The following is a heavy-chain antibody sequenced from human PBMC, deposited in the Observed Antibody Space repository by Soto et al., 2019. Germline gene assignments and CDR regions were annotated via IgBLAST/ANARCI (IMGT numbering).Heavy chain of an antibody. CDR2: IYYSGST. Sequence: PSETLSPTCTVSGGSISSYYWSWIRQPPGKGLEWIGYIYYSGSTNYNPSLKSRVTISVDTSKNQFSLKLSSVTAADTAVYYCAGRVDTAMVYYYYGMDVWGQGTTVTVSS. CDR1: GGSISSYY. V-gene: IGHV4-59*01. D-gene: IGHD5-18*01. CDR3: AGRVDTAMVYYYYGMDV. J-gene: IGHJ6*02.